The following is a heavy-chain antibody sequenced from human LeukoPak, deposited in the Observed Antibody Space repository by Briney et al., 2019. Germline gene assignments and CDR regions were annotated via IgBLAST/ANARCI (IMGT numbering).Heavy chain of an antibody. CDR3: ARDPRGGNNGFDP. V-gene: IGHV4-38-2*02. Sequence: SETLSLTCAVSVYSISSGYHWGWIRQPPGKGLEWIGSIYHSGSTYYSPSLKSRVTISVDTSKNQFSLKLSSVTAADTAVYYCARDPRGGNNGFDPWGQGTLVTVSS. CDR2: IYHSGST. CDR1: VYSISSGYH. J-gene: IGHJ5*02. D-gene: IGHD3-16*01.